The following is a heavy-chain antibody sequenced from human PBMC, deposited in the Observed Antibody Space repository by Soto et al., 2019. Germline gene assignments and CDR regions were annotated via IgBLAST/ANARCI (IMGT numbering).Heavy chain of an antibody. CDR1: GGSFSGYY. CDR3: ARLTARYYGSGSYYPYYYYGMDV. V-gene: IGHV4-34*01. D-gene: IGHD3-10*01. Sequence: PSETLSLTCAVYGGSFSGYYWSWIRQPPGKGQEWIGEINHSGGTNYNPSLKSRVTISVDTSKNQFSLKLSSVTAADTAVYYCARLTARYYGSGSYYPYYYYGMDVWGQGTTVTVSS. J-gene: IGHJ6*02. CDR2: INHSGGT.